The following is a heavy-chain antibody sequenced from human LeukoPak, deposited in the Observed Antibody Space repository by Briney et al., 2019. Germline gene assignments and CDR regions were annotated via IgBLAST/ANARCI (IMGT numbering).Heavy chain of an antibody. CDR2: IYYSGST. Sequence: SETLSLTCTVSGGSISSSSYYWGWIRQPPGKGLDWIGGIYYSGSTYYNPSLKSRVTISVDTSKNQFSLKLSSVTAADTAVYYCARLRGLVYYFDYWGQGTLVTVSS. V-gene: IGHV4-39*01. CDR3: ARLRGLVYYFDY. CDR1: GGSISSSSYY. J-gene: IGHJ4*02. D-gene: IGHD2-8*01.